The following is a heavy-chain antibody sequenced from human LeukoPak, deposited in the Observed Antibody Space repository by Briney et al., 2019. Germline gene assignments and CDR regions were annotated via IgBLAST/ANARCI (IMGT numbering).Heavy chain of an antibody. D-gene: IGHD1-26*01. V-gene: IGHV3-30-3*01. CDR3: ARDLTGSYSCDY. CDR1: GFTFSSHA. J-gene: IGHJ4*02. Sequence: PGGSLRLSCAASGFTFSSHAMHWVRQAPGKGLEWVAVISYDGSKKYYADSVEGRFTISRDNSKNTLYLQMNSLRAEDTAVYYCARDLTGSYSCDYWGQGTLVTVSS. CDR2: ISYDGSKK.